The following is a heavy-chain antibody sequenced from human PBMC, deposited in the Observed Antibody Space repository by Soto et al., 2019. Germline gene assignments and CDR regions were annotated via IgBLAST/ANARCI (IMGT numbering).Heavy chain of an antibody. J-gene: IGHJ6*02. V-gene: IGHV1-18*01. Sequence: ASVKVSCKASGYTFTSYGISWVRQAPGQGLEWMGWISAYNGNTNYAQKLQGRVTMTTDTSTSTAYMELRSLRSDDTAVYYCARPIAAAGTGVGVGVMDVWGQGTTVTVS. CDR1: GYTFTSYG. D-gene: IGHD6-13*01. CDR2: ISAYNGNT. CDR3: ARPIAAAGTGVGVGVMDV.